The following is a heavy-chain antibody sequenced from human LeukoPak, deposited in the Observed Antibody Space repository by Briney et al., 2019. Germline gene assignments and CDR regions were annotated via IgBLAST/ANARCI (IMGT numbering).Heavy chain of an antibody. D-gene: IGHD3-9*01. CDR1: GGSISSSSYY. Sequence: SETLSLTCTVSGGSISSSSYYWGWIRQPPGKGLEWIGSIYYSGSTYYNPSLKSRVTISVDTSKNQFSLKLSSVTAADTAVYYCARDSYDILTGYYEFTDYWGQGTLVTVSS. J-gene: IGHJ4*02. CDR2: IYYSGST. V-gene: IGHV4-39*07. CDR3: ARDSYDILTGYYEFTDY.